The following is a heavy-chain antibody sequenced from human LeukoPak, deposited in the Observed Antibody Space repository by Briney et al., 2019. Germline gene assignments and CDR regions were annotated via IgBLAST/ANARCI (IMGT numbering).Heavy chain of an antibody. V-gene: IGHV3-23*01. D-gene: IGHD6-19*01. J-gene: IGHJ5*02. CDR2: ISDGGGST. CDR3: AKKAVAGKGNWLDP. Sequence: GRSLRLSCAASGFTFSSYVMSWVRQAPGKGLEWVSTISDGGGSTYYADSVKGRFTISRDNSKNTLFLQMNSLRAEDTAIYYCAKKAVAGKGNWLDPWGQGTLVTVSS. CDR1: GFTFSSYV.